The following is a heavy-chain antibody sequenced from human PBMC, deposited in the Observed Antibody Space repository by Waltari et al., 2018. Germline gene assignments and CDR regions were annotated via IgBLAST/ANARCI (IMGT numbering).Heavy chain of an antibody. CDR2: ISYEGSNK. V-gene: IGHV3-30*01. CDR3: ARDSIVGATSFGPHD. J-gene: IGHJ4*02. Sequence: QVQLVESGGGVVQPGRSLRLSCAASGFTFSSSAMHWVRQAPGKGLEWVAVISYEGSNKYYADSVKGRFTISRDNSKNTLYLQMNSLRAEDTAVYYCARDSIVGATSFGPHDWGQGTLVTVSS. D-gene: IGHD1-26*01. CDR1: GFTFSSSA.